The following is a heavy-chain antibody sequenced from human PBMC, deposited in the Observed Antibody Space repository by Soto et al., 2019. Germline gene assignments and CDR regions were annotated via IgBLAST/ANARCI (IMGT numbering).Heavy chain of an antibody. CDR3: ASRYCSSTSCSPVYWYFDL. J-gene: IGHJ2*01. Sequence: QVQLVESGGGVVQPGRSLRLSCAASGFTFSSYAMHWVRQAPGKGLEWVAVISYDGSNKYYADSVKGRFTISRDNSKNTLYLQMNSLRAEDTAVYYCASRYCSSTSCSPVYWYFDLWGRGTLVTVSS. D-gene: IGHD2-2*01. V-gene: IGHV3-30-3*01. CDR2: ISYDGSNK. CDR1: GFTFSSYA.